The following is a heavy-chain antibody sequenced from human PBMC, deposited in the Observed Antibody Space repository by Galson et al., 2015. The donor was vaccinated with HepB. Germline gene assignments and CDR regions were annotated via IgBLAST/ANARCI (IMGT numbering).Heavy chain of an antibody. CDR2: TYYRSKWYN. Sequence: CAISGDSVSRNNAAWNWIRQSPSRGLEWLGRTYYRSKWYNDYAVSVKSRMTINPDTSKNQFSLQLNSVTPEDTAVYYCAGWDGANREFHYWGQGTLVTVSS. CDR3: AGWDGANREFHY. V-gene: IGHV6-1*01. CDR1: GDSVSRNNAA. D-gene: IGHD4/OR15-4a*01. J-gene: IGHJ4*02.